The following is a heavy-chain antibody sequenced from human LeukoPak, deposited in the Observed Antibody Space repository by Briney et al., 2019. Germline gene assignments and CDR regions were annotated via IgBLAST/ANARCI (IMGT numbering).Heavy chain of an antibody. CDR2: ISAYNGNT. Sequence: GASVTVSCTASGYTFTIYGISWVRQAPGQGLEWMGWISAYNGNTNYAQKLQGRVTMTTDTSTSTAYMELRSLRSDDTAVYYCARSYLIVVVPAALGIDPWGQGTLVTVSS. D-gene: IGHD2-2*01. CDR3: ARSYLIVVVPAALGIDP. CDR1: GYTFTIYG. J-gene: IGHJ5*02. V-gene: IGHV1-18*01.